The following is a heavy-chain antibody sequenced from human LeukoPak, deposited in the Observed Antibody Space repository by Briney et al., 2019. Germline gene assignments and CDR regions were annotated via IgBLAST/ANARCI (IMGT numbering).Heavy chain of an antibody. CDR3: ARDQGYCSGGSCYYNWFDP. V-gene: IGHV1-2*02. J-gene: IGHJ5*02. CDR1: RYTFTGYY. Sequence: ASVKVSCKASRYTFTGYYMHWVRQAAGQGLEWMGWINPNSGGTNYAQKFQGRVTMTRDTSISTAYMELSRLRSDDTAVYYCARDQGYCSGGSCYYNWFDPWGQGTLVSVSS. CDR2: INPNSGGT. D-gene: IGHD2-15*01.